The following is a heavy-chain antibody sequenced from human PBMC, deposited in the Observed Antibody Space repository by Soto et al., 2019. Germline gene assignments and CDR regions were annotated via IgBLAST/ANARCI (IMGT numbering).Heavy chain of an antibody. CDR2: ISGSGGST. Sequence: GGSLRLSGAAAGFSFSTYNMNWVRQAPWKGLEWVSAISGSGGSTYYADSVKGRFTISRDNSKNTLYLHMNSLRAEDTAVYYCAGNWFDPWGQGTLVTVSS. V-gene: IGHV3-23*01. CDR1: GFSFSTYN. CDR3: AGNWFDP. J-gene: IGHJ5*02.